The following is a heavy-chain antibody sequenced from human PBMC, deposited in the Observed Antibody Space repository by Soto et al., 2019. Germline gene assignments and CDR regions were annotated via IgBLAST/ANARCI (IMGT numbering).Heavy chain of an antibody. V-gene: IGHV3-23*01. CDR2: ISGSGGST. Sequence: GGSLRLSCAASGFTFSSYAMGWVRQAPGKGLEWVSAISGSGGSTYYADSVKGRFTISRDNSKNTLHLQMNSLRAEDTAVYYCAKDYGDYPLGSYFDYWGQGTLVTVSS. J-gene: IGHJ4*02. CDR1: GFTFSSYA. D-gene: IGHD4-17*01. CDR3: AKDYGDYPLGSYFDY.